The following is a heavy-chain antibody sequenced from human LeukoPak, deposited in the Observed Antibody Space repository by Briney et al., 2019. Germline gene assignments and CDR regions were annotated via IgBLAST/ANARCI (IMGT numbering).Heavy chain of an antibody. Sequence: GGSLRLSCAASGLTVSTNYVSWVRQAQGKGLEWVSVIYRGGGTAYADSVRDRFTISRDNSKNTVYLHMNSLRVEDTAVYYCARDVIYGSDIYSYGDCLGQGTLVTVSS. V-gene: IGHV3-66*01. CDR2: IYRGGGT. CDR3: ARDVIYGSDIYSYGDC. D-gene: IGHD3-10*01. CDR1: GLTVSTNY. J-gene: IGHJ4*02.